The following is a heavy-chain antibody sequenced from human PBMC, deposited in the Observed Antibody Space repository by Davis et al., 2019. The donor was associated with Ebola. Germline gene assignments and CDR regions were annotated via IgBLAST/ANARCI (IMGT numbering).Heavy chain of an antibody. Sequence: SPNISCAASGFTSSRCNMNCVRQAPGQGLAWISYISTSSTNIYYADSVKGRFTISRDNAKNSLYLQMNSLRDEDTAVYYCARDYDSSGYYDYWGQGTLVTVSA. V-gene: IGHV3-48*02. CDR3: ARDYDSSGYYDY. CDR2: ISTSSTNI. D-gene: IGHD3-22*01. J-gene: IGHJ4*02. CDR1: GFTSSRCN.